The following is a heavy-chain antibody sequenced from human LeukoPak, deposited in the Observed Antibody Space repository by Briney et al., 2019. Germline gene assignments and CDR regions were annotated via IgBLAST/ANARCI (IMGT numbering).Heavy chain of an antibody. V-gene: IGHV3-21*04. J-gene: IGHJ4*02. CDR1: GFTFSSYS. CDR2: ISSSSSYI. CDR3: TREPQGHYGDYSFDY. Sequence: PGGSLRLSCAASGFTFSSYSMNWVRQAPGKGLEWVSSISSSSSYIYYADSVKGRFAISRDNAKNSLYLQMNSLRAEDTAVYYCTREPQGHYGDYSFDYWGQGTLVTVSS. D-gene: IGHD4-17*01.